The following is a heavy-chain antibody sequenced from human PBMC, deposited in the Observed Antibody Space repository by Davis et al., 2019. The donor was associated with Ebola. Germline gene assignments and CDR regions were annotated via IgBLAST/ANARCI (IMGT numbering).Heavy chain of an antibody. D-gene: IGHD1-1*01. CDR3: ARAQFPTTSDH. V-gene: IGHV1-18*01. CDR2: ISVYNGNT. CDR1: GYTFTSYD. Sequence: ASVKVSCKASGYTFTSYDISWVRQAPGQGLEWMGWISVYNGNTKYAQKLQGRVTMTTDTSTSTAYMEVGILRSDDTAVYYCARAQFPTTSDHWGQGTLVTVSS. J-gene: IGHJ4*02.